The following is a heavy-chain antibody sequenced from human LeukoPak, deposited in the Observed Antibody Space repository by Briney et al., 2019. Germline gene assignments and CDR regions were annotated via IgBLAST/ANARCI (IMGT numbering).Heavy chain of an antibody. Sequence: GGSLRLCCAASGCTSSCYIRSWGHPAPKGGLGWFSFISSSTTYIYYADSGKGRFTISRDNAKNSLYLQMNSLRAEDTAVYYCARGDGNSMNYWGQGTLLTVSS. CDR3: ARGDGNSMNY. J-gene: IGHJ4*02. CDR2: ISSSTTYI. CDR1: GCTSSCYI. V-gene: IGHV3-21*01. D-gene: IGHD4-23*01.